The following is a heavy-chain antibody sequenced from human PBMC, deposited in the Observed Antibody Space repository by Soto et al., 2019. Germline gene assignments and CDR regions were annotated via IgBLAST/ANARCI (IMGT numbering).Heavy chain of an antibody. J-gene: IGHJ3*02. V-gene: IGHV3-23*01. CDR3: AKATATGGRAFDI. CDR2: ILVDGRT. CDR1: GFTISDYY. Sequence: GGSLRLSCVASGFTISDYYMDWVRQAPGKGLEWVSTILVDGRTFYVDSVKGRFTISRDSSQNTVYLQMNSLTAGDTALYYCAKATATGGRAFDICGQGTMVTVSS. D-gene: IGHD2-8*02.